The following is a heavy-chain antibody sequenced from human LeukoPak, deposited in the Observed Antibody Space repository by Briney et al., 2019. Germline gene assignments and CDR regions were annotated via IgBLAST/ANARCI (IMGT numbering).Heavy chain of an antibody. V-gene: IGHV3-30*02. Sequence: PGGSLRLSCAASGFTFSSYGMHWVRQAPGKGLEWVAFIRYDGSNKYYADSVKGRFTISRDNSKNTLYLQMNSLRAEDTAVYYCAKDEGYQPTNNYYYYGMDVWGQGTTVTVSS. D-gene: IGHD2-2*01. CDR3: AKDEGYQPTNNYYYYGMDV. J-gene: IGHJ6*02. CDR1: GFTFSSYG. CDR2: IRYDGSNK.